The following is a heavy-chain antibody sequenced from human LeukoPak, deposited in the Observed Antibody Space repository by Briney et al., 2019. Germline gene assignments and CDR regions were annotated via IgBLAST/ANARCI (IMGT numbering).Heavy chain of an antibody. CDR2: ISAYNGNT. CDR3: ARGGLTESVDY. J-gene: IGHJ4*02. D-gene: IGHD3-10*01. V-gene: IGHV1-18*01. CDR1: GYTFTSYG. Sequence: ASVKVPCKSSGYTFTSYGFTWVRQPPGQGLEWMGWISAYNGNTNYVQKLQGRVTMSTDTSTSTVYMELRSLRSDDTAVYYCARGGLTESVDYWGQGTLVTVSS.